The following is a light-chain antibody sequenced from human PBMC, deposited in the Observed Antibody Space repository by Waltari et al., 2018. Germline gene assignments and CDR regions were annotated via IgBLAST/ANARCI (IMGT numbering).Light chain of an antibody. V-gene: IGKV1-39*01. J-gene: IGKJ1*01. Sequence: DIQMTQSPSSLSASVGDRVTITCRASQSISRYFNWYQKKPGKAPKLLIYAASSVQSGVPSRFSGRGARTDFTLTISSLQPEDFATYYCQQSYSTPRTFGQGTKVEIK. CDR3: QQSYSTPRT. CDR1: QSISRY. CDR2: AAS.